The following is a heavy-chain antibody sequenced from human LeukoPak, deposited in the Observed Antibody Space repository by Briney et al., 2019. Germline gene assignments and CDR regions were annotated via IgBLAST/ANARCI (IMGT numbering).Heavy chain of an antibody. CDR1: GFTFSSYA. CDR3: AKAHYPDAYCAGDCYYSS. Sequence: GGSLRLSCAASGFTFSSYAMTWVRQAPGKGLEWVSGITSDGGSTFYADSVKGQFTISRDNSKNTLYLQTDSLRAEDTAVYYCAKAHYPDAYCAGDCYYSSWGQGTLVTVSS. J-gene: IGHJ5*02. V-gene: IGHV3-23*01. CDR2: ITSDGGST. D-gene: IGHD2-21*02.